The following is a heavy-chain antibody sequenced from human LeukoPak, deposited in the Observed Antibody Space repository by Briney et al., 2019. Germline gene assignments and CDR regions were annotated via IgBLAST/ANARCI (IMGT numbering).Heavy chain of an antibody. CDR2: MYSGGNT. D-gene: IGHD3-22*01. J-gene: IGHJ4*02. V-gene: IGHV3-53*01. CDR1: GFTVSSNY. Sequence: GGSLRLSCAASGFTVSSNYMSWVRQAPGKGLEWVSVMYSGGNTYYADSVKGRFTVSRDTSKNTLSVLMNSLIADDTAIYYCATSLKQLGRGQTYYYDSSGYYYWGQGTLVAVSS. CDR3: ATSLKQLGRGQTYYYDSSGYYY.